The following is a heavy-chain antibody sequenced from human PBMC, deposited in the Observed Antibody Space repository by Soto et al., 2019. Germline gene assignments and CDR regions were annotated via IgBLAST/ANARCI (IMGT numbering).Heavy chain of an antibody. D-gene: IGHD1-26*01. Sequence: LSLTCTVSGGSISSHYWSWVRQAPGKGLEWIGHIYYRGSTNSNPSLRSRSTISVDTSKNQFSLKLNSVTTADAAVYYCARDGREASGMDVWGQGTKVTVSS. CDR1: GGSISSHY. J-gene: IGHJ6*02. CDR2: IYYRGST. V-gene: IGHV4-59*11. CDR3: ARDGREASGMDV.